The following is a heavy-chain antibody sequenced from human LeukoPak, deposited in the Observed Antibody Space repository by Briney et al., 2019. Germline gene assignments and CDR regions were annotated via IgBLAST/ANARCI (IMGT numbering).Heavy chain of an antibody. Sequence: WASVKVSCKASGYTFTGYYMHWVRQAPGQGLEWMGWINPNSGGTNYAQKFQDRVTMTRDTSISTAYMELSRLRSDDTAVYYCARDGRAAAGTWDWFDPWGQGTLVTVSS. CDR3: ARDGRAAAGTWDWFDP. D-gene: IGHD6-13*01. V-gene: IGHV1-2*02. CDR2: INPNSGGT. J-gene: IGHJ5*02. CDR1: GYTFTGYY.